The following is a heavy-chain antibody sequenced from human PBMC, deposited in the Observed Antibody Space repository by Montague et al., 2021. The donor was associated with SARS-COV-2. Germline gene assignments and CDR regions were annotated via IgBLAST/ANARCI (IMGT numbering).Heavy chain of an antibody. CDR1: GFIFSSYE. CDR3: ARAGEDYYYDSSGFLY. CDR2: ISNSGDTK. V-gene: IGHV3-48*03. Sequence: SLRLSCAASGFIFSSYEMSWVRQAPGKGLEWVPYISNSGDTKYYADSVKGRFTISRDNAKNSLYLQMSSLRAEDTAVYYCARAGEDYYYDSSGFLYWGQGILVTVSS. J-gene: IGHJ4*02. D-gene: IGHD3-22*01.